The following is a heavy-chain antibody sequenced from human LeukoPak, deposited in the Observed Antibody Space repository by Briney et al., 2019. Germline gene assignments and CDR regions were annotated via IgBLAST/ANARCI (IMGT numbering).Heavy chain of an antibody. V-gene: IGHV3-30*10. Sequence: GGSLRLSCAASGFTFNTYSVHWVRQDPGKGPEWVAVISNDGNNKYYTDSVKGRFTISRDNSKDTLYLQMNSLRAEDTAVYYCARDRPGGGYGDYDYWGQGTLVTVSS. CDR1: GFTFNTYS. D-gene: IGHD4-17*01. CDR2: ISNDGNNK. J-gene: IGHJ4*02. CDR3: ARDRPGGGYGDYDY.